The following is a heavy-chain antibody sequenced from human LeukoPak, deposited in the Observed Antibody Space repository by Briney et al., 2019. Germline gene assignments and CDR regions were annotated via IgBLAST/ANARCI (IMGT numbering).Heavy chain of an antibody. D-gene: IGHD3-9*01. CDR1: GGTFSSYA. CDR3: TRTSVLRYSDWLQPIDY. V-gene: IGHV1-69*06. CDR2: IIPIFGTA. Sequence: GASVKVSCKASGGTFSSYAISWVRQAPGQGLEWMGGIIPIFGTANYAQKFQGRVTITADKSTSTAYMELSSLRSEDTAMYYCTRTSVLRYSDWLQPIDYWGQGTLVTVSS. J-gene: IGHJ4*02.